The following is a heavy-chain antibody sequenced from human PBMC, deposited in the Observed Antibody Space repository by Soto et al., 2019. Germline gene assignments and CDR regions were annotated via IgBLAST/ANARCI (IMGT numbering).Heavy chain of an antibody. J-gene: IGHJ5*02. CDR3: TIASSGWPQEYNWFDP. D-gene: IGHD6-19*01. CDR2: ISYDGSNK. Sequence: GGSLRLSCAASGFTFSSYAMHWVRQAPGKGLEWVAVISYDGSNKYYADSVKGRFTISRDNSKNTLYLQMNSLRAEDTAVYYCTIASSGWPQEYNWFDPWGQGTLVTVSS. V-gene: IGHV3-30-3*01. CDR1: GFTFSSYA.